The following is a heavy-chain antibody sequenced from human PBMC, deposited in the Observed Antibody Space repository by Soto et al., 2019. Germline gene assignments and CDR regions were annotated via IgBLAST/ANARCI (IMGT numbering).Heavy chain of an antibody. D-gene: IGHD1-7*01. CDR3: ARDIGTGTFSSQFDP. Sequence: SLRLSCAASGFTFSSYAMHWVRQAPGKGLEWVAVISYDGSNKYYADSVKGRFTISRDNSKNTLYLQMNSLRAEDTAVYYCARDIGTGTFSSQFDPWGQGTLVTVSS. J-gene: IGHJ5*02. CDR2: ISYDGSNK. CDR1: GFTFSSYA. V-gene: IGHV3-30-3*01.